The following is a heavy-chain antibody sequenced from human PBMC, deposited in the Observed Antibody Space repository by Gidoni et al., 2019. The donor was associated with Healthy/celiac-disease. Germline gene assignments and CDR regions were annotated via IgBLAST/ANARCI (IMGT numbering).Heavy chain of an antibody. CDR1: GYSISRGYY. J-gene: IGHJ5*02. CDR3: ARGRVVVVAATLVNWFDP. D-gene: IGHD2-15*01. Sequence: QVQLQESGPGLVKPSETLSLTCAVSGYSISRGYYWGWIRQPPGKGLEWIGSIYHSGSTYYNPSLKSRVTISVDTSKNQFSLKLSSVTAADTTVYYCARGRVVVVAATLVNWFDPWGQGTLVTVSS. CDR2: IYHSGST. V-gene: IGHV4-38-2*01.